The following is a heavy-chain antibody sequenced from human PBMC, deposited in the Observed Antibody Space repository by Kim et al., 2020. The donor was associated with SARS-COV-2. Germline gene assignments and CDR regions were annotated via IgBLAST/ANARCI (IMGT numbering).Heavy chain of an antibody. Sequence: SVKVSCKASGGTFSSYAISWVRQAPGQGLEWMGGIIPIFGTANYAQKFQGRVTITADESTSTAYMELSSLRSEDTAVYYCAREGKITPQRNIAAAGLNYYYYGMDVWGQGTTVTVSS. J-gene: IGHJ6*02. CDR3: AREGKITPQRNIAAAGLNYYYYGMDV. CDR2: IIPIFGTA. CDR1: GGTFSSYA. D-gene: IGHD6-13*01. V-gene: IGHV1-69*13.